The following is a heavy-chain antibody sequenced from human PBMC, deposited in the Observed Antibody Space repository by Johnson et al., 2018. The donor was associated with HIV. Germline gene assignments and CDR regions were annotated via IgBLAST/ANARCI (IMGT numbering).Heavy chain of an antibody. J-gene: IGHJ3*02. CDR3: ARRADDAFDI. V-gene: IGHV3-30*03. CDR1: GFTFSSYG. CDR2: ISYDGSNK. Sequence: VQLVESGGGVVQPGRSLRLSCAASGFTFSSYGMHWVRQAPGKGLEWVAVISYDGSNKYYANSVKGRFTIYRDNSKNMVFLQMGSLRAEDMAVYYCARRADDAFDIWGQGTMVTVSS.